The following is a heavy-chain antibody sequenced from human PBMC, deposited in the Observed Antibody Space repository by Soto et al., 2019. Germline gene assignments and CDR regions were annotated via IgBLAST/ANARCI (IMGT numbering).Heavy chain of an antibody. CDR1: GGSISSGGYS. CDR2: IYHSGST. V-gene: IGHV4-30-2*01. CDR3: AREITSMAARRWFDP. Sequence: SETLSLTCAVSGGSISSGGYSWSWIRQPPGKGLEWIGYIYHSGSTYYNPSLKSRVTISVDRSKNQFSLKLSSVTAADTAVYYCAREITSMAARRWFDPWGQGTLVTVSS. D-gene: IGHD6-6*01. J-gene: IGHJ5*02.